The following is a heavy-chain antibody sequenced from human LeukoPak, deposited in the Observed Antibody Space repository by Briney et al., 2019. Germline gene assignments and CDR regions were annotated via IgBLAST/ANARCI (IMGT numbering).Heavy chain of an antibody. D-gene: IGHD3-10*01. Sequence: GASVKVSCKASGYTFTSYDINWVRQATGQGLEWMGWMNPNSGNTGYAQKFQGRVTITRNTSISTAYMELSSLRSEDTAVYYCARGTRVSSWFRAATPDKYYFDYWGQGTLVTVSS. V-gene: IGHV1-8*03. CDR2: MNPNSGNT. CDR1: GYTFTSYD. CDR3: ARGTRVSSWFRAATPDKYYFDY. J-gene: IGHJ4*02.